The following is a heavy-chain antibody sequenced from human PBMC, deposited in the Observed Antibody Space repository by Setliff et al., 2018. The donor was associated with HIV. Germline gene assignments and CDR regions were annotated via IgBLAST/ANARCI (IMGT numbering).Heavy chain of an antibody. V-gene: IGHV1-2*06. CDR3: ARDDRCSGDTCYYY. CDR1: GYTFTGYY. D-gene: IGHD2-15*01. J-gene: IGHJ4*02. CDR2: INPNSGGT. Sequence: GASVKVSCKASGYTFTGYYMHWVRQAPGQGLEWMGRINPNSGGTNYAQKFQGRVTMTRDTSISTAYMELSRLRSDDTAVYYCARDDRCSGDTCYYYWGQGALVTVSS.